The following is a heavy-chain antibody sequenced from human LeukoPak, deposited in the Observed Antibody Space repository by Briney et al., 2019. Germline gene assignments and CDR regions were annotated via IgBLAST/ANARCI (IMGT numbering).Heavy chain of an antibody. CDR1: GITFINYA. Sequence: GGSLRLSCAASGITFINYAMSWVRQAPGKGLEWVSTTSSSGDNAYYADSVKGRFTISSDNSKNTLYLQMNSLRAEDTAIYYCANAPPYTHYFDSWGQGTLVTVSS. CDR2: TSSSGDNA. V-gene: IGHV3-23*01. J-gene: IGHJ4*02. CDR3: ANAPPYTHYFDS. D-gene: IGHD2-15*01.